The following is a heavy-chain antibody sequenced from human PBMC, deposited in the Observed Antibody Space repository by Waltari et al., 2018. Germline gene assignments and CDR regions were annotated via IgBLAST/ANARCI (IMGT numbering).Heavy chain of an antibody. V-gene: IGHV4-39*01. J-gene: IGHJ2*01. CDR1: GCSISSSSYY. D-gene: IGHD2-8*01. Sequence: QLQLQESGPGLVKPSETLSLTCTVPGCSISSSSYYWGWVRQPPGKGLEWLWSIYYSGDTDSDPTAKGRVPIAVDTSKSEFSLKLSSVTAADTAVYYCARHPAMTIMLWYFDLWGRGTLVTVSS. CDR2: IYYSGDT. CDR3: ARHPAMTIMLWYFDL.